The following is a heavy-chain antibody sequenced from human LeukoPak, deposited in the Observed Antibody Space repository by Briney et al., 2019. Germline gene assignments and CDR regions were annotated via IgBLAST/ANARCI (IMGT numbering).Heavy chain of an antibody. CDR1: GFTVSSNY. V-gene: IGHV3-66*01. J-gene: IGHJ6*02. Sequence: PGGSLRLSCAASGFTVSSNYMSWVRQAPGKGLEWVSVIYSGGSTYYADSVKGRFTISRDNSKNTLYLQMNSLRAEDTAVYYCARDGTENSSGLLGYYGMDVWGQGTTVTVSS. CDR3: ARDGTENSSGLLGYYGMDV. CDR2: IYSGGST. D-gene: IGHD6-19*01.